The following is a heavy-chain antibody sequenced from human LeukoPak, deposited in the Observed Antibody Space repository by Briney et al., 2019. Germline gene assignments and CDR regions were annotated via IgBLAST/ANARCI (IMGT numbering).Heavy chain of an antibody. CDR1: GLTVGNYA. CDR2: TTGSGGNT. V-gene: IGHV3-23*01. CDR3: ATWGDYDVLAGYYVSDY. D-gene: IGHD3-9*01. Sequence: GASLRLAWAASGLTVGNYAMGWVRRAPGKGLGWVSATTGSGGNTYYADSVKGRFTIPRDNSKNTVFLQMNSLRAEDTAVYYCATWGDYDVLAGYYVSDYWGQGTLVTVSS. J-gene: IGHJ4*02.